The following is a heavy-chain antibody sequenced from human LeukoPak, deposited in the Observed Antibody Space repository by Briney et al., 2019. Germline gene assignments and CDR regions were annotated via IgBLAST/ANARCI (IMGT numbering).Heavy chain of an antibody. Sequence: SETLSLTCTVSGGSISSYYWSWIRQPPGKGLEWIGYIYYSGRTNYNPSLKSRVTISVDTSKNQFSLKLSSVTAADTAVYYCASSFDFWSGYYDYWGQGTLVTVSS. J-gene: IGHJ4*02. CDR1: GGSISSYY. CDR2: IYYSGRT. V-gene: IGHV4-59*08. CDR3: ASSFDFWSGYYDY. D-gene: IGHD3-3*01.